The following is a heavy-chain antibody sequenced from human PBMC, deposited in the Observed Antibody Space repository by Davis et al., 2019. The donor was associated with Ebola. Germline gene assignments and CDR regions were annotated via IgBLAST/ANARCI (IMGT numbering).Heavy chain of an antibody. CDR1: GYTFISYG. Sequence: AASVKVSCKASGYTFISYGINWVRQAPGQGLEWMGWISGYNGNTNYAQKFQGRVTMTTDTSTSTAYMELRSLRSEDTALYYCTTPGGQDSGYDVFDIWGQGTMVTVSS. J-gene: IGHJ3*02. D-gene: IGHD5-12*01. CDR3: TTPGGQDSGYDVFDI. CDR2: ISGYNGNT. V-gene: IGHV1-18*01.